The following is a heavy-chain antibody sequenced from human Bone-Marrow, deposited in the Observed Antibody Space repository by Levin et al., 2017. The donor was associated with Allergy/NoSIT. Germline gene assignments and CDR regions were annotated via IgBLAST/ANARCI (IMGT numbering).Heavy chain of an antibody. CDR1: GGSISSDNYY. CDR3: VISGYYWNDVTTY. J-gene: IGHJ4*02. D-gene: IGHD1-20*01. V-gene: IGHV4-30-4*08. Sequence: SSETLSLTCTVSGGSISSDNYYWSWIRQHPGKGLEWIGYIHHSGRAFYNPSLKRRVTISVDTSTNQFSLTLSSVTAADTAMYYCVISGYYWNDVTTYWGQGTLVTVSS. CDR2: IHHSGRA.